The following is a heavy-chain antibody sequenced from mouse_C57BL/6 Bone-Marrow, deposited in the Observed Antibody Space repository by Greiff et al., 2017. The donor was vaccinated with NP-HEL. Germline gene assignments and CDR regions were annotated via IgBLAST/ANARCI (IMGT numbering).Heavy chain of an antibody. CDR2: IDPEDGDT. D-gene: IGHD2-2*01. CDR3: ARQGYDGSGDDY. J-gene: IGHJ2*01. CDR1: GFNIKDYY. V-gene: IGHV14-2*01. Sequence: VQLQQSGAELVKPGASVKLSCTASGFNIKDYYMHWVKQRTGQGLEWIGRIDPEDGDTKYDAKFQGKATLTADTSSNTAYLQLSSLTSEDTAVYYGARQGYDGSGDDYWGQGTTLTVSS.